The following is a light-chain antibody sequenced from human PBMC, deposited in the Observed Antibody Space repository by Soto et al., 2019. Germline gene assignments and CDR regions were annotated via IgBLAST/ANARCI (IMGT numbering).Light chain of an antibody. V-gene: IGKV1-5*01. CDR2: DAS. Sequence: DIQLPQSPSTLSGSVGASAPITSRASQSISTWLAWYQQKPGKAPKLLIYDASSLESGVPSRFSGSGSGTEFTLTISSLQPDEFATYYCQQYYTYSWTVGQGNKVDIK. CDR1: QSISTW. CDR3: QQYYTYSWT. J-gene: IGKJ1*01.